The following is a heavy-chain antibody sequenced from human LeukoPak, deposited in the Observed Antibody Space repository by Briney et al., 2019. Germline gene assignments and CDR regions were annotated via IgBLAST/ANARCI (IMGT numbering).Heavy chain of an antibody. D-gene: IGHD2-8*01. CDR2: ISNNSGNT. J-gene: IGHJ3*02. CDR1: GFTFSNYV. Sequence: PGGSLRLSCSASGFTFSNYVMSWVRQAPGKGLDWVSGISNNSGNTYYADFVKGRFTLFRDHSKDTLLLQMDSLDARDKAGFYCARRSYFDAFDIWGQGTMVTVSS. CDR3: ARRSYFDAFDI. V-gene: IGHV3-23*01.